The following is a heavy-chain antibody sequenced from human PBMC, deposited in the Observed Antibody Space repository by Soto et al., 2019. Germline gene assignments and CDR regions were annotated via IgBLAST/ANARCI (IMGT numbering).Heavy chain of an antibody. J-gene: IGHJ6*02. V-gene: IGHV4-59*08. CDR2: IYYSGST. D-gene: IGHD2-15*01. Sequence: QVQLQESGPGLVKPSETLSLTCTVSGGSISSYYWSWIRQPPGKGLEWIGYIYYSGSTNYNPSLKSRVTISVDTSKNQFSLKLSSVPAADTAVYYCARHGLGYCSGGSCYYYYYYGMDVWGQGTTVTVSS. CDR1: GGSISSYY. CDR3: ARHGLGYCSGGSCYYYYYYGMDV.